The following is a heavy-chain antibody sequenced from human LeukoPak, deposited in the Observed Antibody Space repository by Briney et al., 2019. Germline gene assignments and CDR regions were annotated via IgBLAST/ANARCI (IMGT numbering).Heavy chain of an antibody. CDR2: IIPIFGTA. V-gene: IGHV1-69*05. Sequence: SVKVSCKASGGTFSSYAISWVRQAPGQGLEWMGGIIPIFGTANYAQKFQGRVTITTDESTSTAYMELSSLRSEDTAVYYCAGEPTPYSSSSYYFDYWGQGTLVTVSS. J-gene: IGHJ4*02. CDR3: AGEPTPYSSSSYYFDY. CDR1: GGTFSSYA. D-gene: IGHD6-6*01.